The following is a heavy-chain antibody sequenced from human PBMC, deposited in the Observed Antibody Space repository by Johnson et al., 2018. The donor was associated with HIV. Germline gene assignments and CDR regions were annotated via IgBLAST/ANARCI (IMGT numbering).Heavy chain of an antibody. CDR2: ISGSGGST. V-gene: IGHV3-23*04. CDR3: TRDRRRELRDDAFDI. CDR1: GFTFSSFP. D-gene: IGHD1-26*01. Sequence: VQLVESGGGVVQPGRSLRLSCAASGFTFSSFPLNWVRQAPGKGLEWVSAISGSGGSTYYADSVKGRFTISRDNSKNTLYLQMNSLKTEDTAVYYCTRDRRRELRDDAFDIWGQGTMVTVSS. J-gene: IGHJ3*02.